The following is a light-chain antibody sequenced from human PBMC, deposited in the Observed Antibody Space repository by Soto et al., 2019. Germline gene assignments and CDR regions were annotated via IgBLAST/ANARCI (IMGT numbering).Light chain of an antibody. CDR2: GAS. CDR1: QSIGRN. V-gene: IGKV3-15*01. J-gene: IGKJ1*01. CDR3: QQYNNWPRS. Sequence: EIVMTQSPATLSVSPGERATLSCRASQSIGRNLAWYQHKPGEAPRLLIYGASTGTTDIPTRFSASGSGTEFILTISSLQSEDFAVYYCQQYNNWPRSFGQGTKVEV.